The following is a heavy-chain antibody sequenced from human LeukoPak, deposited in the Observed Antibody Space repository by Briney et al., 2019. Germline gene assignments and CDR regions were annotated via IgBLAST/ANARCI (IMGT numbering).Heavy chain of an antibody. CDR2: ISGSGGST. CDR1: GFTFSSYA. CDR3: AKVLGDFWSGSPFDY. V-gene: IGHV3-23*01. J-gene: IGHJ4*02. D-gene: IGHD3-3*01. Sequence: GGSLRLSCAPSGFTFSSYAMSWVRQAPGKGLEWVSAISGSGGSTYYADSVKGRFTISRDNSKNTLYLQMNSLRAEDTAVYYCAKVLGDFWSGSPFDYWGQGTLVTVSS.